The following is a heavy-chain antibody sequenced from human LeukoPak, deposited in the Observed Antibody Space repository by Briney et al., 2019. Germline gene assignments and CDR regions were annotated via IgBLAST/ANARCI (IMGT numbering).Heavy chain of an antibody. D-gene: IGHD6-13*01. V-gene: IGHV3-30*02. Sequence: GGSLRLSCAASGFTFSSYGMHWVRQAPGKGLEWVAFIRYDGSNKYYADSVKGRFTISRDNAKNSLYLQMNSLRAEDTAVYYCARDLCSSSWYCAFDIWGQGTMVTVSS. CDR3: ARDLCSSSWYCAFDI. J-gene: IGHJ3*02. CDR2: IRYDGSNK. CDR1: GFTFSSYG.